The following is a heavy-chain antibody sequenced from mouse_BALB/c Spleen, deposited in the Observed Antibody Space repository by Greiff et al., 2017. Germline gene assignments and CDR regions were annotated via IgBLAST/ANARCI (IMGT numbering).Heavy chain of an antibody. V-gene: IGHV1-69*01. CDR2: IDTSDSYT. CDR1: GYTFTDYW. D-gene: IGHD4-1*01. CDR3: ARWDPRGFAY. J-gene: IGHJ3*01. Sequence: VQLQQPGAELVMPGASVKMSCKASGYTFTDYWMHWVKQRPGQGLEWIGAIDTSDSYTSYNQKFKGKATLTVDESSSTAYMQLSSLTSEDSAVYYCARWDPRGFAYWGQGTLVTVSA.